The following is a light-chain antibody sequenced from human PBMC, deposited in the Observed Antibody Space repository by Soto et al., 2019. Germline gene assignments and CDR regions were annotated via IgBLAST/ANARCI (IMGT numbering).Light chain of an antibody. Sequence: EIVLTQSPGTLSLSQGERATLSCRASQSVISSYLAWYQQKPGKAPRLLIYGAAIRATGLPDRFSGGGSGAAFTLSTCRREPEDFVVYYFQQDGSSLPFGPGQKVD. CDR3: QQDGSSLP. CDR1: QSVISSY. V-gene: IGKV3-20*01. CDR2: GAA. J-gene: IGKJ3*01.